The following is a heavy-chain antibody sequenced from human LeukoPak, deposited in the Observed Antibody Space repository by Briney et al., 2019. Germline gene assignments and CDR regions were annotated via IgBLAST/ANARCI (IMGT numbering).Heavy chain of an antibody. CDR1: GYTFTSYY. Sequence: ASVKVSCKASGYTFTSYYMHWLRQAPGQGLEWMGIINPNGGSTSYAQKLQGRVIMTRDTSTSTVYMELSSLRSEDTAVYYCARAASYDSSGPTPPDAFDIWGQGTMVTVSS. D-gene: IGHD3-22*01. V-gene: IGHV1-46*01. J-gene: IGHJ3*02. CDR3: ARAASYDSSGPTPPDAFDI. CDR2: INPNGGST.